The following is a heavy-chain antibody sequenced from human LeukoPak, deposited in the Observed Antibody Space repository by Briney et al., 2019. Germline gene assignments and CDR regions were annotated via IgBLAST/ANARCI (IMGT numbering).Heavy chain of an antibody. D-gene: IGHD1-26*01. CDR3: AYRNNFEY. Sequence: GGSLRLSCAASGFIFSSYAMSWVRQPPGKGLEWVANIKADGSEKYYVDSVKGRFTISRDDAKRTVDLQMDNLRAEDTAIYYCAYRNNFEYWGQGALVTVSS. V-gene: IGHV3-7*05. CDR2: IKADGSEK. CDR1: GFIFSSYA. J-gene: IGHJ4*02.